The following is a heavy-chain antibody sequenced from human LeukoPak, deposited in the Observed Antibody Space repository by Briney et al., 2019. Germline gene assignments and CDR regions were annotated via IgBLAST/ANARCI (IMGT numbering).Heavy chain of an antibody. CDR3: VRDTFSPDAFDI. D-gene: IGHD3-16*01. J-gene: IGHJ3*02. Sequence: GGSLRLSCAASGFTFSSYEMNWVRQAPGKGLEWVSYISSGGSATYYADSVKGRFTISRDNAKNSLYLQMNSLRAEDTAVYYCVRDTFSPDAFDIWGQGTMVTVSS. CDR2: ISSGGSAT. CDR1: GFTFSSYE. V-gene: IGHV3-48*03.